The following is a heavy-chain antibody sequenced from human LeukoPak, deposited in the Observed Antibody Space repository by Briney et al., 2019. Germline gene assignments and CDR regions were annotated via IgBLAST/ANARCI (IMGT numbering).Heavy chain of an antibody. D-gene: IGHD3-22*01. CDR3: ARVVVRRGYYYYYGMDV. J-gene: IGHJ6*02. Sequence: ASVKVSCKASGYTFTGYYMHWARQAPGQGIEWMGWINPNSGGTNYAQKFQGRVTMTRDTSISTAYMELSRLRSDDTAVYYCARVVVRRGYYYYYGMDVWGQGTTVTVSS. CDR1: GYTFTGYY. CDR2: INPNSGGT. V-gene: IGHV1-2*02.